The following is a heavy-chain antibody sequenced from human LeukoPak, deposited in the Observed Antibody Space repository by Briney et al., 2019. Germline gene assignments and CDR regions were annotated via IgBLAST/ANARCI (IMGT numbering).Heavy chain of an antibody. D-gene: IGHD6-6*01. CDR1: GFTFSNKA. J-gene: IGHJ6*02. V-gene: IGHV3-33*01. Sequence: PGGSLRLSCAASGFTFSNKAMHWVRQAPGKGPEWVANIWSDGSNKNYVDSVKGRFTISRDNTKNTLYLQMNNLRAEDTAVYYCASRIAARGAYYYGMDVWGQGTTVTVSS. CDR3: ASRIAARGAYYYGMDV. CDR2: IWSDGSNK.